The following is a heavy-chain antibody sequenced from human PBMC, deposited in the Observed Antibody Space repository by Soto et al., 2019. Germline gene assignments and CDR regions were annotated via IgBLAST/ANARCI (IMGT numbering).Heavy chain of an antibody. CDR3: PRGPHYYDSSGYNNWCDP. J-gene: IGHJ5*02. Sequence: EVQLVESGGGLVKPGGSLILSCAASGFTFSSYSMNWVRQAPGMGLECVSSINSRSSYIYYADSVKGRYTICRDNAKNARFLQMNSLRAEATAVYYCPRGPHYYDSSGYNNWCDPWRQGTLVTVST. CDR2: INSRSSYI. V-gene: IGHV3-21*01. D-gene: IGHD3-22*01. CDR1: GFTFSSYS.